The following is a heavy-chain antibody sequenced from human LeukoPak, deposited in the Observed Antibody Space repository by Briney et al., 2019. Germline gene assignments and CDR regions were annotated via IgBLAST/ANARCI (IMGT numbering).Heavy chain of an antibody. CDR3: ARPYYYDSSGYYY. J-gene: IGHJ4*02. V-gene: IGHV1-69*05. CDR2: IIPIFGTA. Sequence: ASVKVSCKASGGTSSSYAISWVRQAPGQGLEWMGGIIPIFGTANYAQKFQGRVTITTDESTSTAYMELSSLRSEDTAVYYCARPYYYDSSGYYYWGQGTLVTVSS. D-gene: IGHD3-22*01. CDR1: GGTSSSYA.